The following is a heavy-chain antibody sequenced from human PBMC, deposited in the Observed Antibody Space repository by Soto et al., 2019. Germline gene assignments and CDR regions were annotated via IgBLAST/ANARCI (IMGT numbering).Heavy chain of an antibody. D-gene: IGHD5-18*01. Sequence: QLQLQESGPGLVKPSETLSLTCTVSGGSISSSSYYWGWIRQPPGKGLEWIGSIYYSGSTYYNPSLKSRVTISVDTSKNQFSLKLSSVTAADTAVYYCARDVDTAMVSDAFDIWGQGTMVTVSS. J-gene: IGHJ3*02. CDR3: ARDVDTAMVSDAFDI. CDR2: IYYSGST. V-gene: IGHV4-39*02. CDR1: GGSISSSSYY.